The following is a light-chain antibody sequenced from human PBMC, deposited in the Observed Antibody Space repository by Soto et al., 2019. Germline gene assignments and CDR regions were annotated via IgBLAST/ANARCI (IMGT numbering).Light chain of an antibody. CDR3: QQVDTFPPT. Sequence: LLTQAPSSLPASVGDRVTFTCRASQDIGTSVVWYQQKAGKAPTVFLYAASTLQSGGPSRFSGSGSGTEFSLATNSQQPEEFATYYCQQVDTFPPTFGRGTKVEIK. V-gene: IGKV1-9*01. J-gene: IGKJ4*01. CDR1: QDIGTS. CDR2: AAS.